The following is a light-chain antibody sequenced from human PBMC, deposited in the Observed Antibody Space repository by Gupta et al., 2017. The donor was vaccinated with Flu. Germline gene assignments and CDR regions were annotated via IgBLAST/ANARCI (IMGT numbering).Light chain of an antibody. CDR2: GAS. Sequence: VMTQSPDTLSVSPGKRVTLSCRASQSIGTNLAWLQERPGQAPKPLIYGASNRATGVPARFGGTGSGKEFTLTISSLQSEDFSVYYCQQYNDWSLWTLGRGTRV. CDR3: QQYNDWSLWT. J-gene: IGKJ4*01. V-gene: IGKV3-15*01. CDR1: QSIGTN.